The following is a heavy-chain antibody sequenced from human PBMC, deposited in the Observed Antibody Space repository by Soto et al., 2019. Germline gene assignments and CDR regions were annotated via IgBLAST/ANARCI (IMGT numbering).Heavy chain of an antibody. CDR2: IYYSGST. CDR1: GGSISSGGYY. J-gene: IGHJ4*02. CDR3: ARGYRVVGATGVFDY. Sequence: QVQLQESGPGLVKPSQTLSLTCTVSGGSISSGGYYWSWIRQHPGKGLEWIGYIYYSGSTYYNPSLKSRVTISVDTSKNQCSLKLSSVTAADTAVYYCARGYRVVGATGVFDYWGQGTLVTVSS. D-gene: IGHD1-26*01. V-gene: IGHV4-31*03.